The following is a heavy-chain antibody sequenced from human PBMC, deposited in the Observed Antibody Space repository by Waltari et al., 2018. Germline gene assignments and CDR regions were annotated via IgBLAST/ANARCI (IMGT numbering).Heavy chain of an antibody. V-gene: IGHV3-7*01. CDR3: ARAPYYDFGDY. D-gene: IGHD3-3*01. Sequence: EVQLVESGGGLVQPGGSLRLSCAATGFTFTTYWMTWARQAPGKGLGWVANIKDDGGEKYYLDSVKGRFTISRDNAKNSLYLQMNSLRAEDTAVYYCARAPYYDFGDYWGQGTLVTVSS. CDR2: IKDDGGEK. CDR1: GFTFTTYW. J-gene: IGHJ4*02.